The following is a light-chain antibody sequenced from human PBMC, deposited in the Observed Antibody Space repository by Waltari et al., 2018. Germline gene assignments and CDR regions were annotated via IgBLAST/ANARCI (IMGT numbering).Light chain of an antibody. J-gene: IGLJ1*01. CDR1: AFPNQY. V-gene: IGLV3-25*03. CDR3: QSSDTTTYV. CDR2: KDR. Sequence: SYKLTQPPSVSVSPGQTARITCSGDAFPNQYAYWYQQKPGQAPVLVMSKDRERPSGVPERFSGSSSGATVTLTISGAQAEDEADYYCQSSDTTTYVFGTGTKLTVL.